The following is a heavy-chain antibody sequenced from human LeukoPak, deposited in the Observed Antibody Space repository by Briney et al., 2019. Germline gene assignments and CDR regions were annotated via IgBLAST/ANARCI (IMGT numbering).Heavy chain of an antibody. CDR1: GLTLDKYW. CDR2: IRQDGREK. D-gene: IGHD2/OR15-2a*01. Sequence: GGSLRLSCAASGLTLDKYWMTWVRQAPGKGLEWVANIRQDGREKDLVDSVKGRFTISRDDATSSVYLQMSSVRVEDTAIYYCARGRFFYGWGMDVWGQGTTVTVS. V-gene: IGHV3-7*03. J-gene: IGHJ6*02. CDR3: ARGRFFYGWGMDV.